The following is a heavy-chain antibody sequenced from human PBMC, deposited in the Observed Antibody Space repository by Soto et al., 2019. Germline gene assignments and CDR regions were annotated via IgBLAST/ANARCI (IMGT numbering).Heavy chain of an antibody. V-gene: IGHV6-1*01. CDR2: TYYRSKWFH. CDR3: ARGNALDV. Sequence: QGQLQQSGPGLVKPSQTLSLSCAISGDSVSSDITSWNWIRQSPSRGLEWLGRTYYRSKWFHDYAVSVKSRITINPDTSKNQHSLELNSMTPEDTAVYYCARGNALDVWGQGTVVTVSS. J-gene: IGHJ3*01. CDR1: GDSVSSDITS. D-gene: IGHD3-10*01.